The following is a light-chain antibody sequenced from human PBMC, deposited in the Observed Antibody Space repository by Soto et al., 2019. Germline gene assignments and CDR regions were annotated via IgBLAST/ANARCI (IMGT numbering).Light chain of an antibody. CDR1: QSVSSSY. CDR2: GAS. CDR3: QQYNNWPPYT. V-gene: IGKV3-15*01. J-gene: IGKJ5*01. Sequence: EVVLTQSPGTLSLSPGERATLSCRASQSVSSSYLDWYQQKLGQAPRLLIYGASTRAAGIPARFSGSGSGTEFKLTIDSLKSEDFAVYYCQQYNNWPPYTFGQGTRLEIK.